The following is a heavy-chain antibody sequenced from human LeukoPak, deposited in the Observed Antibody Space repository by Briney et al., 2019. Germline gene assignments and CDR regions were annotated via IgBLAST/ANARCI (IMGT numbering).Heavy chain of an antibody. CDR1: GFTFSYYR. Sequence: GGSLRLSCAASGFTFSYYRMSWVRQAPGKGLEWVANIKEDGSEKYYVDSVKGRFTISRDNAKNSLYLQMNSLRAEDTAVYYCARDRAYNYLSDYWGQGTLVTVSS. V-gene: IGHV3-7*01. J-gene: IGHJ4*02. CDR3: ARDRAYNYLSDY. CDR2: IKEDGSEK. D-gene: IGHD5-18*01.